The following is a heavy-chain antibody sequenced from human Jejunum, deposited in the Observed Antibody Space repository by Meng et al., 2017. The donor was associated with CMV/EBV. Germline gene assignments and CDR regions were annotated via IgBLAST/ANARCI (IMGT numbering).Heavy chain of an antibody. CDR2: ISFSGRGR. CDR3: TRDQDWGYGVTDVFDI. CDR1: FTFISYE. J-gene: IGHJ3*02. D-gene: IGHD7-27*01. Sequence: FTFISYEMDGVRQAPGGGLEWVAYISFSGRGRYYADSVKGRFTISRDNAKNSLYLQMDSLRAEDTAVYCCTRDQDWGYGVTDVFDIWGQGTMVTVSS. V-gene: IGHV3-48*03.